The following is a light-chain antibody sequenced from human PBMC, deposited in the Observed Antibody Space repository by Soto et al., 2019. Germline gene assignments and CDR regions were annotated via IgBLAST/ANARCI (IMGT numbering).Light chain of an antibody. J-gene: IGKJ1*01. V-gene: IGKV3-20*01. CDR1: QSVSSSY. Sequence: EIVLTQSPGTLSLXPGERATLSCRASQSVSSSYLAWYQQKPGQAPRLLIYGASSRATGIPDRXXXXXXXXXXXXTISGLEPEDFAVYYCQQYGSSPRTFGQGTKVEXK. CDR3: QQYGSSPRT. CDR2: GAS.